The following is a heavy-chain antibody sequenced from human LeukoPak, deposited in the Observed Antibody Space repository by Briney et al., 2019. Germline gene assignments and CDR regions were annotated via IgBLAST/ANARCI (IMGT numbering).Heavy chain of an antibody. J-gene: IGHJ5*02. CDR1: GFTFSSYW. CDR2: INHSGST. CDR3: ARALVVVVPAAIPLGWFDP. Sequence: GSLRLSCAASGFTFSSYWMSWIRQPPGKGLEWIGEINHSGSTNYNPSLKSRVTISVDTSKNQFSLKLSSVTAADTAVYYCARALVVVVPAAIPLGWFDPWGQGTLVTVSS. D-gene: IGHD2-2*01. V-gene: IGHV4-34*01.